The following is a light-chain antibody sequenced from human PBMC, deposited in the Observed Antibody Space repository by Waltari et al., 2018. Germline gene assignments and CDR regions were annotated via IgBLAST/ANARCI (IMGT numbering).Light chain of an antibody. CDR2: AAS. CDR1: QSIRSN. V-gene: IGKV3-15*01. J-gene: IGKJ1*01. CDR3: QQYDNWLGT. Sequence: EIVMTQSPDTLSVFPGERATLSCRASQSIRSNLAWYQDKLGQAPRLLIYAASTMATGIPARFSGSWSGTEFTLTLSSLQSEDFAVFFCQQYDNWLGTCGPGTKVEIK.